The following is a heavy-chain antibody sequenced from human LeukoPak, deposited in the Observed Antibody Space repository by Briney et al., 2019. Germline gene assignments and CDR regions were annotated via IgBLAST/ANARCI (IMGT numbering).Heavy chain of an antibody. CDR1: GASINSYY. CDR2: VYYSGSA. D-gene: IGHD6-19*01. V-gene: IGHV4-59*01. Sequence: SETLSLTCTVSGASINSYYWSWVRQSPEKGLEWIGNVYYSGSANYNPSLQSRVTISVETSKNQFSLKLTSVTAAGTAVYYCARPHIAVAGYYFDDWGQGALVTVSS. CDR3: ARPHIAVAGYYFDD. J-gene: IGHJ4*02.